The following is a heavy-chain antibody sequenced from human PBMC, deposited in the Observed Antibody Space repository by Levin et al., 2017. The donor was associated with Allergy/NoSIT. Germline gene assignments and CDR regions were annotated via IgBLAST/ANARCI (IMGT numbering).Heavy chain of an antibody. CDR1: GDSVSSTFYY. Sequence: SSETLSLTCSVSGDSVSSTFYYWTWIRQHPGKVLEWIGYISYSGSTYYNPSLKSRLSISLDTAKNQFSLKLTSVTAADTAVYYCARDQGRWLDSLGPGTLVTVSS. CDR2: ISYSGST. D-gene: IGHD6-6*01. V-gene: IGHV4-31*03. J-gene: IGHJ5*01. CDR3: ARDQGRWLDS.